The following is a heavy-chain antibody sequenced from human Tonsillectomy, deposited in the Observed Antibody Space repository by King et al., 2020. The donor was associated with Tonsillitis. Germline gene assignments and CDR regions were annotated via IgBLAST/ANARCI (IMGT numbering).Heavy chain of an antibody. V-gene: IGHV4-39*01. CDR3: AGHGVLGATLSYFDN. CDR1: GDSISSSGYY. Sequence: QLQESGPGLMKPSETLSLTCTVSGDSISSSGYYWGWIRQPPGKGLEWIGSFSYSGTPYYNPSLKSRVTISVDTSKKQFSLKLTSVTAADTAVYFCAGHGVLGATLSYFDNWGQGILVTVSS. CDR2: FSYSGTP. J-gene: IGHJ4*02. D-gene: IGHD2-15*01.